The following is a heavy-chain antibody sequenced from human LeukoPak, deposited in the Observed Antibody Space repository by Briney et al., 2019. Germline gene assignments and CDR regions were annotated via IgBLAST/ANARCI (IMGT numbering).Heavy chain of an antibody. Sequence: GSMKVSCKVSGYTLTELSIHWVRQAPGKGLEWMGGFDPENGEIIYAQKFQGRVTMTEDRSGDTAYMQLSSLRSEDTAVYYCSTDAGYCNSTTCSYYFDYWGQGTLVTVSS. CDR2: FDPENGEI. V-gene: IGHV1-24*01. CDR3: STDAGYCNSTTCSYYFDY. J-gene: IGHJ4*02. CDR1: GYTLTELS. D-gene: IGHD3-9*01.